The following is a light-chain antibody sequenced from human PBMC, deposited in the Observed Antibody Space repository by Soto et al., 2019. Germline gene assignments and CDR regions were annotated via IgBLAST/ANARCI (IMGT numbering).Light chain of an antibody. J-gene: IGKJ2*01. Sequence: EIVMTQSPATLSVSPGASATLSLRSSQHVSSNFAWYRQKPGQAPTLLIYRASTRATGIPARFSGSRSGTEFTLAITSLQSEDFAVYYCQQYNNWPYTFGKGTKLESK. CDR1: QHVSSN. CDR2: RAS. CDR3: QQYNNWPYT. V-gene: IGKV3-15*01.